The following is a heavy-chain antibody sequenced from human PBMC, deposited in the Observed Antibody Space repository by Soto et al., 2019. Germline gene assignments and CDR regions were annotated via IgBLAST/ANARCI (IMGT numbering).Heavy chain of an antibody. CDR2: SSWNSGSI. CDR1: GFTFDDYA. CDR3: AKDKSADVDYGDYYDYIDV. D-gene: IGHD4-17*01. V-gene: IGHV3-9*01. Sequence: EVQLVESGGGLVQPDRSLRLSCAASGFTFDDYAMHWVRQAPGKGLEWVSGSSWNSGSIGYADSVKGRFTNSRDNAKNSLYLHMNSLRADDTSLYYCAKDKSADVDYGDYYDYIDVWGKVTTVTVSS. J-gene: IGHJ6*03.